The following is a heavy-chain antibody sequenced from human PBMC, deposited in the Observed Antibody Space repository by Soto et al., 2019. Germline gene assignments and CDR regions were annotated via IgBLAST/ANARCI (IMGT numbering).Heavy chain of an antibody. D-gene: IGHD2-15*01. CDR3: AGGLDY. V-gene: IGHV3-23*01. CDR1: GFTFSNYG. J-gene: IGHJ4*02. CDR2: IDGIGSGT. Sequence: EVQLLESGGGLVEPGGSLRLSCAASGFTFSNYGMKWVRQATGKGREWVSGIDGIGSGTYYADSVKGRFTISRDNSKNTLFLQMNSLRAEDTALYYCAGGLDYWGQGTLVTVSS.